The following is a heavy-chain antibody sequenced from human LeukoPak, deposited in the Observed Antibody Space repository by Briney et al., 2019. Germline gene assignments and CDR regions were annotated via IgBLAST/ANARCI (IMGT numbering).Heavy chain of an antibody. D-gene: IGHD3-10*01. CDR3: ARDRGYLDGFDL. CDR1: GAFISNYY. CDR2: IYYSGST. Sequence: PSETLSLTCTVSGAFISNYYWSWIRQPPGKGLEWIGYIYYSGSTNYNPSLNSRVTISVDKSKSQLSLKLSSVTAADTAVYYCARDRGYLDGFDLWGQGTMVTVSS. J-gene: IGHJ3*01. V-gene: IGHV4-59*01.